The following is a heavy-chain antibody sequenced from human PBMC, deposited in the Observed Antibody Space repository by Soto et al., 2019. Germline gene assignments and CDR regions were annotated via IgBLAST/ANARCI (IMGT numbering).Heavy chain of an antibody. Sequence: PGGSLRLSCAASGFTFSGSAMHWVRQASGKGLEWAGRIRSKANSYATAYAASVKGRFTISRDDSKNTAYLQMNSLKTEDTAVYYCTSTDYYDNFDYWGQGTLVTVSS. CDR3: TSTDYYDNFDY. CDR1: GFTFSGSA. J-gene: IGHJ4*02. V-gene: IGHV3-73*01. CDR2: IRSKANSYAT. D-gene: IGHD3-22*01.